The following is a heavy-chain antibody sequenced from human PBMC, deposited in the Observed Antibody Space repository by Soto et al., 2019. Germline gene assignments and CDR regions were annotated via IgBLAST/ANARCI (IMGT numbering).Heavy chain of an antibody. CDR1: GLTFNNAW. J-gene: IGHJ3*02. CDR2: IKSKNDGGAT. D-gene: IGHD2-8*01. CDR3: TTDAQWGI. Sequence: GGSLRLSCAASGLTFNNAWMNWVRQAPGKGLEWVGRIKSKNDGGATEYSAPVKDRFTISRDDSKNTLYLQMNSLKTEDTAVYYCTTDAQWGIWGQGTXVTVSS. V-gene: IGHV3-15*07.